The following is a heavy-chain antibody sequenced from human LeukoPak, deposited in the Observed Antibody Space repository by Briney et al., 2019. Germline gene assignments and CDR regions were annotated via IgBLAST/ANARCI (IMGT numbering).Heavy chain of an antibody. V-gene: IGHV1-8*01. D-gene: IGHD3-10*01. CDR3: ARTLSDSGLSF. CDR2: MNPNSGNT. Sequence: ASVKVSCKASGYTFTSYDINWVRHAPGQGLEWMGWMNPNSGNTGYAQKFQGRVTMTTDTSTSTVYMVLSSLRSEDTAVYYCARTLSDSGLSFWGQGTLVSVSS. J-gene: IGHJ4*02. CDR1: GYTFTSYD.